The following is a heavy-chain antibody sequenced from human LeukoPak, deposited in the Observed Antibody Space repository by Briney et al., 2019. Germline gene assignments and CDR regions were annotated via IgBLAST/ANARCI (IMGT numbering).Heavy chain of an antibody. CDR3: ARDRDDYGSSDAFDI. CDR2: IIPIVGTA. CDR1: GYTFTSYG. Sequence: ASVKVSCKASGYTFTSYGISWVRQAPGQGLEWMGRIIPIVGTANYAQKFQGRVTMTADKSTGTVYMELSSLRSGDTAVYYCARDRDDYGSSDAFDIWGQGTMVTVSS. J-gene: IGHJ3*02. V-gene: IGHV1-69*04. D-gene: IGHD4-17*01.